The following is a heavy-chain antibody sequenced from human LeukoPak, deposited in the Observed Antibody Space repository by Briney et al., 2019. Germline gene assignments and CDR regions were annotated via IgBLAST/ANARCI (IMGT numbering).Heavy chain of an antibody. Sequence: PGGSLRLSCLAWGFTLKSYLMRGVREAPGRGREGVANINKAGSVENYLDSVEGRFTVYRDNAKTSLYLPMNSLRDEDPAVYYCARVNPNRNALDLWGQGTMVTISS. CDR2: INKAGSVE. V-gene: IGHV3-7*01. CDR1: GFTLKSYL. D-gene: IGHD1-14*01. J-gene: IGHJ3*01. CDR3: ARVNPNRNALDL.